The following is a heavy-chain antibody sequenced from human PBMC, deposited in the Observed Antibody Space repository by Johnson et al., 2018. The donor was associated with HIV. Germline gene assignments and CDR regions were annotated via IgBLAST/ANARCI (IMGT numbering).Heavy chain of an antibody. CDR1: GFTFNDHG. J-gene: IGHJ3*02. Sequence: VQLVESGGGVVRPGGSLRLSCATSGFTFNDHGMTWVRQVPGKGLEWVCDTNWNGANTAYADSVKGRFTISRDNAKNSLYLDMNSLRVEDTAVYYCARGRKSSGYIDAFDIWGRGTVVTVSS. CDR2: TNWNGANT. CDR3: ARGRKSSGYIDAFDI. D-gene: IGHD3-22*01. V-gene: IGHV3-20*04.